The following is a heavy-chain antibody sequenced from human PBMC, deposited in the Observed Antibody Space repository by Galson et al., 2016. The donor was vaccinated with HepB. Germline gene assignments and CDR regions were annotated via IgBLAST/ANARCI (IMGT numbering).Heavy chain of an antibody. Sequence: SVKVSCKVSGKSLRRLSIHWVRQAPGKGLEWMGGFDVEAGKIIYAQKFQGRVVMTEDTSTDTAYMELSSLRSEDTAVYYCTTLRSPTGRMYYYDSSGRVSYYFDYWGQGTLVTVSS. V-gene: IGHV1-24*01. J-gene: IGHJ4*02. CDR1: GKSLRRLS. D-gene: IGHD3-22*01. CDR2: FDVEAGKI. CDR3: TTLRSPTGRMYYYDSSGRVSYYFDY.